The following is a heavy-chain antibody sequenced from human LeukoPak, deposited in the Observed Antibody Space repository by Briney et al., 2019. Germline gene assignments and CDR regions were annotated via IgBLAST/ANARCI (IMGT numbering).Heavy chain of an antibody. Sequence: GGSLRLYCAATGFTFNNYWTHSVRQAPGQKQLWDSSINNDGNSTSFADSVKGRFPISRDNAKSTLFLQMNSLRAEDTAVYYCARGGVHGYNFYYYMDVWGKGTTVTVSS. D-gene: IGHD2-8*01. J-gene: IGHJ6*03. CDR2: INNDGNST. CDR3: ARGGVHGYNFYYYMDV. CDR1: GFTFNNYW. V-gene: IGHV3-74*01.